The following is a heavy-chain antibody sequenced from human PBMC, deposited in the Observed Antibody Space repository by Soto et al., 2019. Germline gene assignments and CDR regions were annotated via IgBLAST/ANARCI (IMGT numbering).Heavy chain of an antibody. J-gene: IGHJ5*02. D-gene: IGHD3-10*01. CDR2: IYYSGST. CDR3: ARGVAGVYYGSGNRVNWFDP. Sequence: SETLSLTCTVSGGSISSYYWSWIRQPPGKGLEWIGYIYYSGSTNYNPSLKSRVTISVDTSKNQFSLKLSSVTAADTAVYYCARGVAGVYYGSGNRVNWFDPWGQGTLVTVSS. CDR1: GGSISSYY. V-gene: IGHV4-59*01.